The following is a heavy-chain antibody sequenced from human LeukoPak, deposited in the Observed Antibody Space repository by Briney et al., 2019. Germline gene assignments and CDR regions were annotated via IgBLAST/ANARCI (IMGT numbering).Heavy chain of an antibody. Sequence: GATVKVSCKASGGTFSSYAISWVRQAPGQGLEWMGRIIPILGIANYAQEFQGRVTITADKSTSTAYMELSSLRSEDTAVYYCARDRGLPYYYDSSQGVDYWGQGTLVTVSS. V-gene: IGHV1-69*04. CDR1: GGTFSSYA. J-gene: IGHJ4*02. CDR2: IIPILGIA. D-gene: IGHD3-22*01. CDR3: ARDRGLPYYYDSSQGVDY.